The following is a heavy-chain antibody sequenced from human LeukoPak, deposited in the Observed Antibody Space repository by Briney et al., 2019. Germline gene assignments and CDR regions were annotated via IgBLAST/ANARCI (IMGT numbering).Heavy chain of an antibody. CDR2: IRKKPNSYTT. D-gene: IGHD1-20*01. V-gene: IGHV3-72*01. CDR1: GFTFSDHF. J-gene: IGHJ3*01. CDR3: ARVSAITGATDALDF. Sequence: GGSLRLSCAASGFTFSDHFMDWVRQAPGKGLEWVGRIRKKPNSYTTEYAASVKGRFTISRDDSKNSLYLQMNSLEAEDTGVYYCARVSAITGATDALDFWGQGVMVTVSS.